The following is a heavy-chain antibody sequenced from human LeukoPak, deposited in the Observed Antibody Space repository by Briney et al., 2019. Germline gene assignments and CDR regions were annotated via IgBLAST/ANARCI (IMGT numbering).Heavy chain of an antibody. CDR3: ARRYSGYDLGDFDY. J-gene: IGHJ4*02. CDR1: GGSISSYY. Sequence: SETLSLTCTVSGGSISSYYWSRIRQPPGKGLEWIGYIYYSGSTNYNPSLKSRVTISVDTSKNQFSLKLSSVTAADTAVYYCARRYSGYDLGDFDYWGQGTLVTVSS. D-gene: IGHD5-12*01. CDR2: IYYSGST. V-gene: IGHV4-59*08.